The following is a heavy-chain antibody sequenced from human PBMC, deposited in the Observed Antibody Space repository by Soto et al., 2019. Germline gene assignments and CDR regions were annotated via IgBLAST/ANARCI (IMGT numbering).Heavy chain of an antibody. CDR1: VYTFMSYL. V-gene: IGHV1-3*01. D-gene: IGHD3-10*01. CDR2: INAGDDIT. Sequence: SVKVSCKASVYTFMSYLLHWVRQAPGQRPEWMGWINAGDDITQFSQKFQGRLTFTRDTSASTGYMELRSLRSEDTAVYYCARDPLTLVRGVIPYLDYWGQGTPGTVPS. CDR3: ARDPLTLVRGVIPYLDY. J-gene: IGHJ4*02.